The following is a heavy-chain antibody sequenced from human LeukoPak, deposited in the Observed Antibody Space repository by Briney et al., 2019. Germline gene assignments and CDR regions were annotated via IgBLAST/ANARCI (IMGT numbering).Heavy chain of an antibody. Sequence: GGSLRLSCAASGFTFSSYWMSWVRQAPGKGLEWVANINQDGGEKYYVDSVKGRFTISRDNAKNTLYLQMDSLRAEDTGVYYCARSNQADDYWGQGTLVTVSS. J-gene: IGHJ4*02. D-gene: IGHD1-14*01. V-gene: IGHV3-7*01. CDR3: ARSNQADDY. CDR2: INQDGGEK. CDR1: GFTFSSYW.